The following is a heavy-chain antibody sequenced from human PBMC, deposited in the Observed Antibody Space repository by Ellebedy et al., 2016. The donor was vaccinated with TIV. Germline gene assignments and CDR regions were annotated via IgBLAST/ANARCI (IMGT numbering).Heavy chain of an antibody. CDR3: ARHSVEMTTITPFDY. D-gene: IGHD5-24*01. J-gene: IGHJ4*02. Sequence: AASVKVSCKASGGTFSSYAVSWVRQAPGQGLQWMGRIIPFLNITNCAQKFQDRVTITADKSTTTAYMELRSLRSEDTAVYFCARHSVEMTTITPFDYWGQGTLVTVSS. V-gene: IGHV1-69*04. CDR2: IIPFLNIT. CDR1: GGTFSSYA.